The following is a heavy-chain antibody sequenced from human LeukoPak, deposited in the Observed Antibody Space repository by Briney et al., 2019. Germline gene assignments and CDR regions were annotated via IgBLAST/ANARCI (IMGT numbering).Heavy chain of an antibody. Sequence: GGSLRLSCAASVLNLDDYGMSWVRHAPAKGLEWVSGIYWIGGSSGNADSVQGRFTLSSDNAKNSLYLQLNSLRAEYTALYYCARDGPVPAAIQGSFDYWGQGTLVTVSS. J-gene: IGHJ4*02. CDR3: ARDGPVPAAIQGSFDY. D-gene: IGHD2-2*01. CDR2: IYWIGGSS. CDR1: VLNLDDYG. V-gene: IGHV3-20*04.